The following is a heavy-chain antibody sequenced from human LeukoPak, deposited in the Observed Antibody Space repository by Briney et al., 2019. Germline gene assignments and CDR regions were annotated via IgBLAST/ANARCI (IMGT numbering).Heavy chain of an antibody. CDR3: ARGYSPSIRTTGNDY. V-gene: IGHV1-69*04. J-gene: IGHJ4*02. CDR1: GGTFSSYA. D-gene: IGHD1-1*01. Sequence: ASVKVSCKASGGTFSSYAISWVRQAPGQGLEWMGRIIPILGIANYAQKFQGRVTITADKSTSTAYMELSSLRSEDTAVYYCARGYSPSIRTTGNDYWGQGTLVTVSS. CDR2: IIPILGIA.